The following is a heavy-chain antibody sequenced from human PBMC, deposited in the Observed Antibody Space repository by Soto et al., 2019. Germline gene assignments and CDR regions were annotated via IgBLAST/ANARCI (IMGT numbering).Heavy chain of an antibody. D-gene: IGHD3-3*02. J-gene: IGHJ6*01. V-gene: IGHV3-13*01. CDR1: GFTFSSYD. CDR3: ARAEVVAVSCCLLYYYYIMYV. CDR2: IGTAGDT. Sequence: PGGSLRLSCAASGFTFSSYDMHWVRQATGKGLEWVSAIGTAGDTYYPGSVKGRFTISRENAKNSLYLQMNSLRAEDTAVYYCARAEVVAVSCCLLYYYYIMYVWGQGTTDSVSS.